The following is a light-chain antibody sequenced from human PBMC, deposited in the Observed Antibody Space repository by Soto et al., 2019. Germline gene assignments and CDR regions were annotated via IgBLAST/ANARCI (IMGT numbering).Light chain of an antibody. J-gene: IGKJ4*01. Sequence: DLGMTQSPDSLSVSLGERATINCKSSQSVLYSSNNKNYLAWYQQKPGQPPKLLIYWASTRESGVPDRFSGSGSGTDFTLTISSLQAEDVAVYYCQQYYSTPLTFGGGTKVDIK. CDR3: QQYYSTPLT. CDR1: QSVLYSSNNKNY. CDR2: WAS. V-gene: IGKV4-1*01.